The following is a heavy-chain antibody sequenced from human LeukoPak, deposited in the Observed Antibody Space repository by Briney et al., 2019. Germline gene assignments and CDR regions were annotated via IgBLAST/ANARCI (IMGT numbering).Heavy chain of an antibody. CDR2: IRYDGSNK. J-gene: IGHJ4*02. V-gene: IGHV3-30*02. CDR1: RFTFSSYG. Sequence: LAGGSLRLSCAASRFTFSSYGMHWVRQAPGKGLEWVAFIRYDGSNKYYADSVKGRFTISRDNSKNTLYLQMNSLRAEDTAVYYCAKDEIGDYGSVDYWGQGTLVTVSS. D-gene: IGHD4-17*01. CDR3: AKDEIGDYGSVDY.